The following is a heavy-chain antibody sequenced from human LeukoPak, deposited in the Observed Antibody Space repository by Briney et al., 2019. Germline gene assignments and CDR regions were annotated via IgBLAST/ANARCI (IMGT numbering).Heavy chain of an antibody. CDR1: GGSFSGYY. V-gene: IGHV4-34*01. CDR2: INHSGST. CDR3: ARSGTKGSTRIGYWFDP. J-gene: IGHJ5*02. Sequence: SETLSLTCAVYGGSFSGYYWSWIRQPPGKGLEWIGEINHSGSTNYNPSLKSRVTISVDTSKNQFSLKLSSVTAEDTAVYYCARSGTKGSTRIGYWFDPWGQGTLVTVSS. D-gene: IGHD1-7*01.